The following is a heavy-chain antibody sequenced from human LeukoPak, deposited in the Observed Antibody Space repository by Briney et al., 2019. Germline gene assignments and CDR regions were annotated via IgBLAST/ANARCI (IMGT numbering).Heavy chain of an antibody. CDR2: INHSGTT. V-gene: IGHV4-34*01. CDR1: RGSFSGYY. CDR3: ARGPTIDYDILTGYYYFGY. Sequence: PSETLSLTCAVYRGSFSGYYWTWIRQSPGKGLEWIGEINHSGTTNYNPSLKSRVTISIDTSKNQFSLKLSSVTAADTAVYYCARGPTIDYDILTGYYYFGYWGQGTLVTVSS. J-gene: IGHJ4*02. D-gene: IGHD3-9*01.